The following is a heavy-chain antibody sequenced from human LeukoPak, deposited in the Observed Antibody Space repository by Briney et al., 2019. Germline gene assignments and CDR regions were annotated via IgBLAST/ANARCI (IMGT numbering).Heavy chain of an antibody. J-gene: IGHJ4*02. CDR2: IKQDGSEK. V-gene: IGHV3-7*01. CDR3: ARGPTRANSSDY. Sequence: GSLRLSCAASGFTFSSYWMSWVRQAPGKGLEWVAKIKQDGSEKYYVDSVKGRFTISRDNAKNSLYLQMNSLRAEDTAVYYCARGPTRANSSDYWGQGTLVTVSS. D-gene: IGHD2/OR15-2a*01. CDR1: GFTFSSYW.